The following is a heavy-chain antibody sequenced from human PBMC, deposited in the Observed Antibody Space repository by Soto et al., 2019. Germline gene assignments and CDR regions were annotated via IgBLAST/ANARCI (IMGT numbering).Heavy chain of an antibody. Sequence: QVQLQESGPGLVKPSGTLSLTCAVSGGSISSSNWWSWVRQPPGKGLEGIGEIYHSGSTNYNPSLKSRVTISVDKSKNQFSLKLSSVTAAATAVYYCARVGVRGVIFLLAYWGQGTLVTVSS. CDR1: GGSISSSNW. J-gene: IGHJ4*02. CDR2: IYHSGST. CDR3: ARVGVRGVIFLLAY. D-gene: IGHD3-10*02. V-gene: IGHV4-4*02.